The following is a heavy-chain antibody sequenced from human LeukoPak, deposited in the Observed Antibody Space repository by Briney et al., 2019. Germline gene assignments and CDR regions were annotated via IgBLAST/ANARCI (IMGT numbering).Heavy chain of an antibody. CDR3: ALLSYYFDY. J-gene: IGHJ4*02. CDR1: GASISSYY. D-gene: IGHD3-10*01. Sequence: PSETLSLTCTVSGASISSYYWSWIRQPPGKGLEWIGYVYYSGSTNNNPSLKSRVTISVDTSKNQSSLKLNSVTAADTAVYYCALLSYYFDYWGQGTLVTVSS. CDR2: VYYSGST. V-gene: IGHV4-59*08.